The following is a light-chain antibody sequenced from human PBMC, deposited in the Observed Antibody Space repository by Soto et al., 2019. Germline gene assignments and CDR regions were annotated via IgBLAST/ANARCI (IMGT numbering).Light chain of an antibody. CDR1: QSVSSN. V-gene: IGKV3-20*01. Sequence: EIVMTQSPATLSVSPGERATLSCRASQSVSSNLAWYQQTPGQAPRLLVYGTSSRATGIPDRFSGSGSGTDFTLTISRLEPEDFAVYFCQRYGSSPLITFGQGTRLEI. CDR2: GTS. CDR3: QRYGSSPLIT. J-gene: IGKJ5*01.